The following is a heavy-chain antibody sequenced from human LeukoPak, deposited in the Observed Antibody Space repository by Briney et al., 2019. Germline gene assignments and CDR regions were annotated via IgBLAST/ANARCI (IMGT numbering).Heavy chain of an antibody. J-gene: IGHJ6*04. CDR2: ISSSSSTI. CDR3: AELGITMIGGV. V-gene: IGHV3-48*04. D-gene: IGHD3-10*02. CDR1: GFTFSSYG. Sequence: GGSLRLSCAASGFTFSSYGMDWVRQAPGKGLEWVSYISSSSSTIYYADSVKGRFTISRDNAKNSLYLQMNSLRAEDTAVYYCAELGITMIGGVWGKGTTVTISS.